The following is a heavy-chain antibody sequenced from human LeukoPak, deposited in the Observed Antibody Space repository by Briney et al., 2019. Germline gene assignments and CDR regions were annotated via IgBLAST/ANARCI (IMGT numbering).Heavy chain of an antibody. CDR3: ARGGYSGYYGFNGAFDI. D-gene: IGHD5-12*01. CDR1: GFTFSSYE. CDR2: ISSSGSTI. Sequence: GGSLRLSCAASGFTFSSYEMNWVRQAPGKGLEWVSYISSSGSTIYYADSVKGRFTISRDNAKNSLYLQMNSLGAEDTAVYYCARGGYSGYYGFNGAFDIWGQGTMVTVSS. V-gene: IGHV3-48*03. J-gene: IGHJ3*02.